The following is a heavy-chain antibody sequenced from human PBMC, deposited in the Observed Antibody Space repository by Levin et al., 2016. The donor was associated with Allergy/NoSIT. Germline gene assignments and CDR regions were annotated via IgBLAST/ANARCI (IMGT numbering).Heavy chain of an antibody. CDR1: GYSFTDYW. D-gene: IGHD2-15*01. Sequence: GESLKISCKGSGYSFTDYWIIWVRQMPGIGLEWMGIIYPGDSDIKYSPSFQGQVTISADKSISTAYLQWSSLKASDTAVYYCARHSLYGCSGGRCFLSFYYYGMDVWGQGTTVTVSS. CDR3: ARHSLYGCSGGRCFLSFYYYGMDV. V-gene: IGHV5-51*01. CDR2: IYPGDSDI. J-gene: IGHJ6*02.